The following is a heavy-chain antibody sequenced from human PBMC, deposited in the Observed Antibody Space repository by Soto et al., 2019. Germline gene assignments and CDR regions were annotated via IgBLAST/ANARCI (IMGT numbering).Heavy chain of an antibody. Sequence: SETLSLTCTVSGGSISSYYWSWIRQPPGKGLEWIGYIYYSGSTNYNPSLKSRVTISVDTSRNQFSLKLSSVTAADTAVYYCARAEYSSGCPIDYWGQGTLVNVS. CDR3: ARAEYSSGCPIDY. V-gene: IGHV4-59*01. CDR2: IYYSGST. J-gene: IGHJ4*02. D-gene: IGHD6-19*01. CDR1: GGSISSYY.